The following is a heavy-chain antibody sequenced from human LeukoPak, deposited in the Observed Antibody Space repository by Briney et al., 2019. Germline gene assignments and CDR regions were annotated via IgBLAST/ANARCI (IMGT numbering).Heavy chain of an antibody. Sequence: SETLSLTCAVYGGSFSGYYWSWIRQPPGKGLEWNGEINHSGSTNYNPSLKSRVTISVDTSKNQFSLKLSSVTAADTAVYYCARGRGRYYYDSRGYFDYWGQGILVTVSS. J-gene: IGHJ4*02. V-gene: IGHV4-34*01. D-gene: IGHD3-22*01. CDR2: INHSGST. CDR3: ARGRGRYYYDSRGYFDY. CDR1: GGSFSGYY.